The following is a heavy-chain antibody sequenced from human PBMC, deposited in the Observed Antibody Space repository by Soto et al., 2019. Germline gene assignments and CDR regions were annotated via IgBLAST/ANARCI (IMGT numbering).Heavy chain of an antibody. CDR3: ARGPTQATQGWFDL. CDR1: GYSISSGYY. CDR2: IYHSGST. V-gene: IGHV4-38-2*01. Sequence: SETRSLTCAVSGYSISSGYYWGCIRQTPGKGLGCIARIYHSGSTYYNPSRKSRVTISVDTSKKQFSLKLTSETAADTAVYYWARGPTQATQGWFDLSGQRIMVIVS. J-gene: IGHJ5*01.